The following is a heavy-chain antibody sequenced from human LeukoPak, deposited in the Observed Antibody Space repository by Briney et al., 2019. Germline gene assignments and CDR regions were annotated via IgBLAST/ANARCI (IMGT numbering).Heavy chain of an antibody. CDR1: GGSISSSSYY. J-gene: IGHJ6*02. D-gene: IGHD5-24*01. V-gene: IGHV4-39*07. CDR2: IYYSGST. CDR3: ARRGDGYNYYYYGMDV. Sequence: SETLSLTCTVSGGSISSSSYYWGWIRQPPGKGLEWIGSIYYSGSTYYNPSLKSRVTISIDTSKNQVSLKLSSVTAADTAVYYCARRGDGYNYYYYGMDVWGQGTTVTVSS.